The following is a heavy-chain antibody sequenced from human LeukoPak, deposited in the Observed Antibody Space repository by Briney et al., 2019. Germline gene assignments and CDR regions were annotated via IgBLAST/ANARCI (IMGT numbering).Heavy chain of an antibody. Sequence: PSETLSLTCAVYGGSFSGYYWSWIRQPPGKGLEWIGEINHSGSTNYNPSLKSRVTISVDTSKNQFSLKLSSVTAADTAVYYCARYCSGGSCYSWAFDIWGQGTMVTVSS. D-gene: IGHD2-15*01. CDR3: ARYCSGGSCYSWAFDI. V-gene: IGHV4-34*01. J-gene: IGHJ3*02. CDR1: GGSFSGYY. CDR2: INHSGST.